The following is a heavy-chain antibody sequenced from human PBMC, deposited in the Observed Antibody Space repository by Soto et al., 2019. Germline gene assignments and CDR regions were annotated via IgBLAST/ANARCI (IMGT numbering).Heavy chain of an antibody. CDR2: ISGSGGST. Sequence: EVQLLESGGGLVQPGGSLRLSCAASGFTFSSYAMSWVRQAPGNGLEWGSAISGSGGSTYYADSVKGRFNISSDNSKNTLYMQMNILRAEDTAVYYSVKIEENIVGVIAEISLPHSPVYYWSTGTLVTVSS. D-gene: IGHD2-21*01. CDR3: VKIEENIVGVIAEISLPHSPVYY. V-gene: IGHV3-23*01. CDR1: GFTFSSYA. J-gene: IGHJ4*02.